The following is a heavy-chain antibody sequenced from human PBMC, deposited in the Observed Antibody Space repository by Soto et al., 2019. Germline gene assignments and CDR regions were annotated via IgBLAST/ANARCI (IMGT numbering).Heavy chain of an antibody. Sequence: EVQLVESGGGLVKPGGSLRLSCAASGFSLSSFTMNWVRQAPGKGIEWVSSIDTSTTYKFYADSVTGRFTISRDNAKKSVYLQINSMRAEDAAVYYCARETGSYKWNDRLMDVWGQGTTVTVSS. V-gene: IGHV3-21*01. CDR2: IDTSTTYK. D-gene: IGHD1-20*01. J-gene: IGHJ6*02. CDR1: GFSLSSFT. CDR3: ARETGSYKWNDRLMDV.